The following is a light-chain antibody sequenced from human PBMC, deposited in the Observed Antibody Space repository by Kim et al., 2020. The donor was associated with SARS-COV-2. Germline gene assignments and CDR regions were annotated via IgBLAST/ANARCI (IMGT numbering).Light chain of an antibody. CDR3: QHLNSYPLT. J-gene: IGKJ4*01. CDR2: SAS. V-gene: IGKV1-9*01. CDR1: QGISTY. Sequence: DIQLTQSPSFLSASVGDRVTITCRASQGISTYLAWFHQKPGKAPNLLIYSASTLQSGVPSRFSGSGSGTEFTLTITSLQPEDSATYYCQHLNSYPLTFGGGTKVEI.